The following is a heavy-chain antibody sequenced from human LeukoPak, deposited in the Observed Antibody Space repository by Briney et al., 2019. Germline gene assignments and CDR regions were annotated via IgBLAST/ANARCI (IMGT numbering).Heavy chain of an antibody. Sequence: SETLSLTCTVSGGSISSGGYYWSWIRQPPGKGLEWIGYIYHSGSTYYNPSLKSRVTISVDRSKNQFSLKLSSVTAADTAVYYCAREMATITSRRYYFDYWGQGTLVTVSS. CDR1: GGSISSGGYY. J-gene: IGHJ4*02. D-gene: IGHD5-24*01. V-gene: IGHV4-30-2*01. CDR3: AREMATITSRRYYFDY. CDR2: IYHSGST.